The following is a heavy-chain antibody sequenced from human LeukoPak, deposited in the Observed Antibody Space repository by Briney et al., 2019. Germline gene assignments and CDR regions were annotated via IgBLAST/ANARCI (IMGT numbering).Heavy chain of an antibody. D-gene: IGHD3-22*01. CDR3: AQERYDSSGYPDAFDI. Sequence: SVKVSCKASGFTFTSSAMQWVRQARGQRREWIGWIVVGSGNTNYAQKFQERVTITRDMSTSTAYMELSSLRSEDTAVYYCAQERYDSSGYPDAFDIWGQGTMVTVSS. V-gene: IGHV1-58*02. CDR1: GFTFTSSA. J-gene: IGHJ3*02. CDR2: IVVGSGNT.